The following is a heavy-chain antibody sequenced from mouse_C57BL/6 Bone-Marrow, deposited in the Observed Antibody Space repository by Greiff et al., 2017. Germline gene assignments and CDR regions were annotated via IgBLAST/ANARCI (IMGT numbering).Heavy chain of an antibody. CDR2: IYPRSGNT. CDR3: AREGYYGSSDY. J-gene: IGHJ2*01. V-gene: IGHV1-81*01. CDR1: GYTFTSYG. Sequence: VKLVESGAELARPGASVKLSCKASGYTFTSYGISWVKQRTGQGLEWIGEIYPRSGNTYYNEKFKGKATLTADKSSSTAYMELRSLTSEDSAVYFCAREGYYGSSDYWGQGTTLTVSS. D-gene: IGHD1-1*01.